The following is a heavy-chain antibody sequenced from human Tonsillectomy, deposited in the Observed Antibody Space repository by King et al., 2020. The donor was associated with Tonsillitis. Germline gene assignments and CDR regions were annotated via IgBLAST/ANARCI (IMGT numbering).Heavy chain of an antibody. D-gene: IGHD2-2*01. CDR1: GFTFSSYG. Sequence: VQLVESGGGVVQPGRSLRLSCAASGFTFSSYGMHWVRQAPGKGLEWVAVISYDGSNKYYADSVKGRFTISRDNSKNTLYLQMNSLRAEDTAVYYCATTPQTATKDIVVVPAAMRGGDYFDYWGQGTLVTVSS. CDR3: ATTPQTATKDIVVVPAAMRGGDYFDY. CDR2: ISYDGSNK. V-gene: IGHV3-30*03. J-gene: IGHJ4*02.